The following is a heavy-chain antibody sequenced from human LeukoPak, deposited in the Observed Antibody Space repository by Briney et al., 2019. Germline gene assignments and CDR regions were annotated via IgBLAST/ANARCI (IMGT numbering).Heavy chain of an antibody. J-gene: IGHJ4*02. CDR1: EFTFSSYA. CDR2: INDRGGST. CDR3: AKKFGSGSYYFDY. Sequence: GGSLRLSCAASEFTFSSYAMSWVRQAPGKGLEWVPSINDRGGSTYYADSVKGRFTISRDNSKDTLYLQMNSLRSEDTAVYYCAKKFGSGSYYFDYWGQGALVTVSS. V-gene: IGHV3-23*01. D-gene: IGHD3-10*01.